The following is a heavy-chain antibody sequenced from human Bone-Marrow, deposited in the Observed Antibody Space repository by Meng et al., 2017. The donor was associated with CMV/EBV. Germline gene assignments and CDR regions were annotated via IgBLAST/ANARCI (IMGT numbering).Heavy chain of an antibody. CDR3: ARGAANYDFWSGYYSGAYYFDY. Sequence: SETLSLTCTVSGGSISSSSYYWGWIRQPPGKGLEWIGSIYYSGSTYYNPSLKSRVTISVDTSKNQFSLKLSSVTAADTAVYYCARGAANYDFWSGYYSGAYYFDYWGQGTLVTVS. CDR1: GGSISSSSYY. V-gene: IGHV4-39*07. J-gene: IGHJ4*02. D-gene: IGHD3-3*01. CDR2: IYYSGST.